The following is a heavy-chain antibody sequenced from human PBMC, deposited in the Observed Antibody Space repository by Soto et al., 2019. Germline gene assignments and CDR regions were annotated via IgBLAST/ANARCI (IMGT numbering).Heavy chain of an antibody. CDR1: GFTLSSYN. CDR2: ISSGRTSI. D-gene: IGHD3-22*01. V-gene: IGHV3-21*01. Sequence: GGSLRLSCAASGFTLSSYNMNWVRQAPGKGLEWVSSISSGRTSIFYADSVKGRFSISRENAKNSLYLQMNSLRAEDTAVYYCARGYDSSAGDYWAREPWSPSPQ. J-gene: IGHJ4*02. CDR3: ARGYDSSAGDY.